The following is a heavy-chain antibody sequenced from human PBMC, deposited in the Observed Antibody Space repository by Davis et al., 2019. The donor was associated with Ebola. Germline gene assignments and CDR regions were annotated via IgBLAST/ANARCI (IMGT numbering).Heavy chain of an antibody. Sequence: AASVKVSCKASGGTFSSYAISWVRQAPGQGLEWMGGIIPIFGTANYAQKFQGRVTITADESTSTAYMELSSLISEDTAVYYCARILTYCGGDCYAPDYWGQGTLVTVSS. D-gene: IGHD2-21*02. CDR2: IIPIFGTA. V-gene: IGHV1-69*13. CDR1: GGTFSSYA. J-gene: IGHJ4*02. CDR3: ARILTYCGGDCYAPDY.